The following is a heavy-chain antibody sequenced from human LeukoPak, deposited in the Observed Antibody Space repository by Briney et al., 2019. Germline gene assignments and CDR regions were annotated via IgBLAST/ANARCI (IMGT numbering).Heavy chain of an antibody. CDR1: GDSIGGYY. D-gene: IGHD6-13*01. CDR3: ARLSYSTLFDP. CDR2: IYYTGVT. V-gene: IGHV4-59*01. Sequence: SETLSLTCTVSGDSIGGYYGSWIRQPPGKGLEWIGHIYYTGVTNYSPSLKGRVTISIDTSKNQFFLNLTSVTAADTAVYYGARLSYSTLFDPWGQGTLVTVSS. J-gene: IGHJ5*02.